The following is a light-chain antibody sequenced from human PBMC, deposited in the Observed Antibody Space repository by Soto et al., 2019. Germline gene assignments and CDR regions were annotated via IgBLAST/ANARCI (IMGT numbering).Light chain of an antibody. CDR1: SSDVRAYNY. V-gene: IGLV2-14*01. CDR3: SSSTSSSTYV. J-gene: IGLJ1*01. Sequence: QSVLTQPASVSGSPGQSITISCTGTSSDVRAYNYVSWYQQHPGKAPKLIIYEVSNRPSGVSNRFSGSKSGNTASLTISGLQAEDETDYYCSSSTSSSTYVFGTGTKVTVL. CDR2: EVS.